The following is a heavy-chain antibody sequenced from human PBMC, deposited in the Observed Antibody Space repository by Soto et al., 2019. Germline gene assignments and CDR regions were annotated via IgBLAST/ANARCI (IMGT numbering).Heavy chain of an antibody. CDR3: TTDWGPENYDFWSGFLPWYYYYGMDV. Sequence: PGGSLSLSCAASGFTFSNAWMNWVRQAPAKGLEWVGRIKSKTDGGTTDYAAPVKGRFTISRDDSKNTLYLQMNSLKTEDTAVYYCTTDWGPENYDFWSGFLPWYYYYGMDVWGQGTTVTVSS. D-gene: IGHD3-3*01. CDR1: GFTFSNAW. J-gene: IGHJ6*02. V-gene: IGHV3-15*07. CDR2: IKSKTDGGTT.